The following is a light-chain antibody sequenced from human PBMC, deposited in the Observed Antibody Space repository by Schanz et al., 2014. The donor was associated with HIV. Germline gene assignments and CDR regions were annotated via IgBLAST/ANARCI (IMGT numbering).Light chain of an antibody. V-gene: IGKV1-5*03. CDR1: QSISPW. CDR2: EAS. Sequence: DVPMTQSPSTLSASVGDRVTITCRATQSISPWLAWYQQKPGKAPKLLINEASSLQSGVPSRFSGSGSGTDFTLTISSLQPEDFATYYCQQSYSTPYTFGQGTKLEIK. CDR3: QQSYSTPYT. J-gene: IGKJ2*01.